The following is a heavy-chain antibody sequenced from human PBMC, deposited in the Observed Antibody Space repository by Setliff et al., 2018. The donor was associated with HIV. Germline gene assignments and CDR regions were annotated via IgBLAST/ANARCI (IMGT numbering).Heavy chain of an antibody. Sequence: SETLSLTCAVYGGSFSGYYWSWIRQPPGKGLEWIGEINHSGRINCNPSLKSRVTVSVDTSKNQFSLKLSSVTAADTGLYYCARVKSIKTTLVRLWPRFDLWGQGTQVT. J-gene: IGHJ5*02. CDR3: ARVKSIKTTLVRLWPRFDL. D-gene: IGHD3-10*01. V-gene: IGHV4-34*01. CDR1: GGSFSGYY. CDR2: INHSGRI.